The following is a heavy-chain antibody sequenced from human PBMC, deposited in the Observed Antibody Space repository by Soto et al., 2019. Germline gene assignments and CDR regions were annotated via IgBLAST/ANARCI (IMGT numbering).Heavy chain of an antibody. V-gene: IGHV3-66*01. Sequence: EVQLVESGGGLVQPGGSLRLSCAASGFTVSSNYMSWVRQAPGKGLEWVSVIYSGGSTYYADSVKGRFTISRDNSKNTLYLPMNSLRAEDTAVYYCARGSYYGSGSLDYWGQGTLVTVSS. CDR1: GFTVSSNY. J-gene: IGHJ4*02. CDR2: IYSGGST. D-gene: IGHD3-10*01. CDR3: ARGSYYGSGSLDY.